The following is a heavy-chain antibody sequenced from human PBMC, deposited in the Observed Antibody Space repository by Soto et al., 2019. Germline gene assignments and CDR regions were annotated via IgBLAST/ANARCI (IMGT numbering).Heavy chain of an antibody. CDR3: TESMKLRWYYGMDG. D-gene: IGHD3-10*01. CDR2: ISTIGDES. CDR1: GFTFSAYA. V-gene: IGHV3-23*01. J-gene: IGHJ6*02. Sequence: LLESGGGLAQPGGSRRLSCTAFGFTFSAYAMIWVRRPPGKGLEWVSTISTIGDESYYADSVKGRFTISRDNSKNTLYLQMNSLRAEDTAVYYCTESMKLRWYYGMDGWGHGTTVTVSS.